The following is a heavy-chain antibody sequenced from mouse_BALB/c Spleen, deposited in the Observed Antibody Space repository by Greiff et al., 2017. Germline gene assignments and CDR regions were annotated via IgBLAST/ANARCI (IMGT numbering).Heavy chain of an antibody. CDR2: ISNGGGST. CDR1: GFTFSSYT. D-gene: IGHD2-1*01. J-gene: IGHJ4*01. V-gene: IGHV5-12-2*01. Sequence: DVMLVESGGGLVKPGGSLKLSCAASGFTFSSYTMSWVRQTPEKRLEWVAYISNGGGSTYYPDTVKGRFTISRDNAKNTLYLQMSSLKSEDTAMYYCARHGNYGYYAMDYWGQGTSVTVSS. CDR3: ARHGNYGYYAMDY.